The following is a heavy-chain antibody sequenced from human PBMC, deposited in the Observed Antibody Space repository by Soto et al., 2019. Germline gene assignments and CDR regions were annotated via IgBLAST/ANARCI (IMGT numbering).Heavy chain of an antibody. CDR1: GYTFTSYG. Sequence: ASVKVSCKASGYTFTSYGISWVRQAPGEGLEWMGWISAYNGNTKYVQRLQGRVTMTTDTSTSTAYMELRSLRSDDTAVYYCARDRGYGSGSYYKWDWFDPWGQGTLVTVSS. D-gene: IGHD3-10*01. V-gene: IGHV1-18*04. CDR2: ISAYNGNT. J-gene: IGHJ5*02. CDR3: ARDRGYGSGSYYKWDWFDP.